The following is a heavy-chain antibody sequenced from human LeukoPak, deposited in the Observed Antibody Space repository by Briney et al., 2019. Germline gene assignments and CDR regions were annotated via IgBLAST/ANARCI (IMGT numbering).Heavy chain of an antibody. CDR2: VFYSGTT. D-gene: IGHD3-9*01. J-gene: IGHJ4*02. Sequence: SETLSLTCNVSGDYITTTNYCWAWIRQPPGKGLEWIASVFYSGTTYYNPSLKSRVIISMDTSRKQISLRLSSVTATDTAIYYCARRSRLYRHETTGYHDSWGQGTLVTVSS. V-gene: IGHV4-39*01. CDR1: GDYITTTNYC. CDR3: ARRSRLYRHETTGYHDS.